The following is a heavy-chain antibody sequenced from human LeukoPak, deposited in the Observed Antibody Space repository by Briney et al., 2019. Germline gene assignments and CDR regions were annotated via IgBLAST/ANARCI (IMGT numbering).Heavy chain of an antibody. CDR2: INPNSGGT. CDR3: ARRPRGYCSGGSCYLDY. Sequence: GASVKVSCKAYGYTFTGYYMHWVRQAPGQGLEWMGWINPNSGGTNYAQKFQGRVTMTRDTSISTAYMELSRLRSDDTAVYYCARRPRGYCSGGSCYLDYWGQGTLVTVSS. CDR1: GYTFTGYY. J-gene: IGHJ4*02. D-gene: IGHD2-15*01. V-gene: IGHV1-2*02.